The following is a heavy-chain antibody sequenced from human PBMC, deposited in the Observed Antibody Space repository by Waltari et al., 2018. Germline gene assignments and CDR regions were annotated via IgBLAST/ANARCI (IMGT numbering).Heavy chain of an antibody. Sequence: QVQLVQSGAEVKKPGASVTVSCKASGYTFTSYDINWVRQATGPGLEWMGWMNPNSGNTGYAQKFQGRVTMTRNTSISTAYMELSSLRSEDTAVYYCAREGQQLGTLDYYYGMDVWGQGTTVTVSS. CDR3: AREGQQLGTLDYYYGMDV. CDR1: GYTFTSYD. CDR2: MNPNSGNT. J-gene: IGHJ6*02. V-gene: IGHV1-8*01. D-gene: IGHD6-13*01.